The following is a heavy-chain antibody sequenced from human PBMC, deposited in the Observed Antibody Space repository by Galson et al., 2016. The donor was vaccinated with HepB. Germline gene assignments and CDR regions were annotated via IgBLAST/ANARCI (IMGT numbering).Heavy chain of an antibody. V-gene: IGHV1-69*13. D-gene: IGHD5-18*01. CDR3: ARPKGYSNSWFAGFDP. CDR2: SIPVFGSA. J-gene: IGHJ5*02. CDR1: GGTFSNFA. Sequence: SVKVSCKASGGTFSNFAISWVRQAPGQGLEWMGGSIPVFGSANYAQKFQDRVTITADESTSTAYLELSSLRSDDTAVYYCARPKGYSNSWFAGFDPWGQGTLATASS.